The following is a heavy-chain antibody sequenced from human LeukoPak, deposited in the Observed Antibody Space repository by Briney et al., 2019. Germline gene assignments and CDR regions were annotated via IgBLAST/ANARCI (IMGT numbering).Heavy chain of an antibody. J-gene: IGHJ4*02. CDR1: GFTFSSYW. Sequence: GGSLRLSCAASGFTFSSYWMSWVRQAPGKGLEWVANIKQDGSEKYYVDSVKGRFTISRDNSKNTLYLQMNSLRAEDTAVYYCAKVPLYYYDSSGYYDYWGQGTLVTVSS. CDR2: IKQDGSEK. D-gene: IGHD3-22*01. CDR3: AKVPLYYYDSSGYYDY. V-gene: IGHV3-7*03.